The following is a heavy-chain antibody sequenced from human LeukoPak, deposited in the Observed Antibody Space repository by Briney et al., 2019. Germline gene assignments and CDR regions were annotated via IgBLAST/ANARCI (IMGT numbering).Heavy chain of an antibody. J-gene: IGHJ5*02. D-gene: IGHD1-26*01. CDR1: GYTFTSYG. V-gene: IGHV1-18*01. CDR2: ISAYNGNT. CDR3: ATEGATMLRWIDP. Sequence: ASVKVSCKASGYTFTSYGISWVRQAPGQGLEWMGWISAYNGNTNYAQKLQGRVTMTTDTSTSTAYMELSSLRSEDTAVYYCATEGATMLRWIDPWGQGTLVTVSS.